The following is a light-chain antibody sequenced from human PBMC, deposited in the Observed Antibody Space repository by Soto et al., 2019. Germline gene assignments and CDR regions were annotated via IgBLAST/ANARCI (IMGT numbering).Light chain of an antibody. CDR2: AAS. Sequence: EIVLRQSPGTLSLSPGERASLSCRASQNISSTSLMWIQQKHGQAARLLIYAASNMAPGIPDRFGGSGSGTDFTLSISRLQPEDLALYYCHQYGISPWAVGQGTKVDIK. V-gene: IGKV3-20*01. CDR3: HQYGISPWA. CDR1: QNISSTS. J-gene: IGKJ1*01.